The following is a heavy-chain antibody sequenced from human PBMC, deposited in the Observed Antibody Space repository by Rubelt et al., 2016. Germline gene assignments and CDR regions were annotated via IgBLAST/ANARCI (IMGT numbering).Heavy chain of an antibody. CDR1: GGSISSGGYY. CDR2: IYYSGST. V-gene: IGHV4-31*03. Sequence: QVQLQESGPGLVKPSQTLSLTCTVSGGSISSGGYYWIWIRQPPGKGLEWIGYIYYSGSTYYNPSLTGGVTISKDTSKGQFPLNLSSVNAADTAVDDCARSTIFGVVIPFDYWGQGTLVTVSS. CDR3: ARSTIFGVVIPFDY. J-gene: IGHJ4*02. D-gene: IGHD3-3*01.